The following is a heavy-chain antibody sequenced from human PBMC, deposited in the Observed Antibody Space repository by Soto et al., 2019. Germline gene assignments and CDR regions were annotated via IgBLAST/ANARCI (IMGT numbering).Heavy chain of an antibody. CDR3: GTAHLSLEH. D-gene: IGHD3-16*02. CDR1: GVSLSGFY. CDR2: IHYSGTA. Sequence: SETLSLTGAVSGVSLSGFYWSWIRQSPGKELGYMGYIHYSGTAYYNPSLKSRVTVSLDSSKNQFSLEVTSVTAGATAVYYCGTAHLSLEHWAQGTLVTVSS. J-gene: IGHJ1*01. V-gene: IGHV4-59*01.